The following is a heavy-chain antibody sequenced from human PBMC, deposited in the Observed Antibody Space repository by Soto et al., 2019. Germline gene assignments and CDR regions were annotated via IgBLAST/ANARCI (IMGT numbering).Heavy chain of an antibody. CDR1: GGSISSYY. V-gene: IGHV4-4*07. Sequence: PSETLSLTCTVSGGSISSYYWSWIRQPAGKGLEWIGRIYTSGSTNYNPSLKSRVTMSVDTSKNQFSLKLSSVTAADTAVYYCARVFPSDTAMAYYFDYWGQGTLVTSPQ. CDR2: IYTSGST. D-gene: IGHD5-18*01. J-gene: IGHJ4*02. CDR3: ARVFPSDTAMAYYFDY.